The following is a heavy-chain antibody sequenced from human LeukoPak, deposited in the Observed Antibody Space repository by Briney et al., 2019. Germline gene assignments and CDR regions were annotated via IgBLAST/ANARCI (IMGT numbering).Heavy chain of an antibody. Sequence: GRSLRLSCTASGSTFSDHYMDWVRQAPGKGLEWVGRTGNKANSYTTEYAASVKGRFIISRDDSRNSLYLQMNSLKTEDTALYYCTRGYSTVSIYAFDIWGQGTMVTVSS. CDR1: GSTFSDHY. CDR2: TGNKANSYTT. J-gene: IGHJ3*02. CDR3: TRGYSTVSIYAFDI. V-gene: IGHV3-72*01. D-gene: IGHD6-13*01.